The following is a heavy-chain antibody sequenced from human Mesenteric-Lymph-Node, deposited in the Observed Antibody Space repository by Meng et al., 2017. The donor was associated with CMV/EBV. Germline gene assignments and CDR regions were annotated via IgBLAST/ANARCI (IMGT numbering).Heavy chain of an antibody. Sequence: GESLKISCAASGFTFTNYGIHWVRQAPGKGLEWVANIKQDGSEKYYVDSVKGRFTISRDNAKNSLYLQMNSLRAEDTAVYYCARDFLAGGMDVWGQGTTVTVSS. J-gene: IGHJ6*02. V-gene: IGHV3-7*01. CDR1: GFTFTNYG. CDR3: ARDFLAGGMDV. D-gene: IGHD3-3*01. CDR2: IKQDGSEK.